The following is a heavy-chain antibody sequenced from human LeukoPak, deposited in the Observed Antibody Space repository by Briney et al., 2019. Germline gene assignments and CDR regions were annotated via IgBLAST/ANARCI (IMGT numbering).Heavy chain of an antibody. D-gene: IGHD4-23*01. J-gene: IGHJ5*02. CDR2: IYYSGST. V-gene: IGHV4-59*01. CDR1: GGSISSYY. CDR3: ARAPTTVVTPYNWFDP. Sequence: KPSETLSLTCTVSGGSISSYYWSWIRQPPGKGLEWIGYIYYSGSTNYNPSLKSRVTISVDTSKNQFSLKLSSVTAADTAVYYCARAPTTVVTPYNWFDPWGQGTLVTVFS.